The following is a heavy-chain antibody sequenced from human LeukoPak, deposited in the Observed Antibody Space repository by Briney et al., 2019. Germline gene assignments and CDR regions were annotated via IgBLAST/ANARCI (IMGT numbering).Heavy chain of an antibody. CDR3: ARDWGIAAALFWFDP. D-gene: IGHD6-13*01. Sequence: PGGSLRLSCAASGFTFSSYWMHWVRQAPGKGLVWVSRINSDGSSTSYADSVKGRFTISRDNAKNTLYLQMNSLRAEDTAVYYCARDWGIAAALFWFDPRGQGTLVTVSS. J-gene: IGHJ5*02. CDR1: GFTFSSYW. V-gene: IGHV3-74*01. CDR2: INSDGSST.